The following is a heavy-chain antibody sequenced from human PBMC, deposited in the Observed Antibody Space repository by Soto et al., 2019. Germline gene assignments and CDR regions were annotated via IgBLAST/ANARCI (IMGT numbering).Heavy chain of an antibody. CDR2: IKPDGSAK. Sequence: GGSLRLSCAASGFTFSSYWMAWVRQAPGKGLEWVANIKPDGSAKYYVDSVKGRLTISRDNARNSLYLQMNSLRAEDTAVYFCARSGAGLDYWGQGTLVTVSS. J-gene: IGHJ4*02. D-gene: IGHD1-26*01. CDR3: ARSGAGLDY. V-gene: IGHV3-7*05. CDR1: GFTFSSYW.